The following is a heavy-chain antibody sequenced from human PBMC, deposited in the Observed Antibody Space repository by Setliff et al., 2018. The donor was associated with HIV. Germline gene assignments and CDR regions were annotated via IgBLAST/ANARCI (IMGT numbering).Heavy chain of an antibody. CDR2: VSAYNGHT. J-gene: IGHJ6*03. CDR3: ARGSTAVNYYYYYMDV. Sequence: RASVKVSCKASGYTFTSYYMHWVRQAPGQGLEWMGWVSAYNGHTNFAQKFQGRVTMTTDTSSNTAYMELRNLRSDDTAIYYCARGSTAVNYYYYYMDVWGKGTTVTVS. CDR1: GYTFTSYY. D-gene: IGHD2-2*01. V-gene: IGHV1-18*04.